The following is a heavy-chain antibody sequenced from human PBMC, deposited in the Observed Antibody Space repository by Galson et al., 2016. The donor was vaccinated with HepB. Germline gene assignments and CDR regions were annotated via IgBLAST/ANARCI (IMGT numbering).Heavy chain of an antibody. CDR2: VYPGDSDT. D-gene: IGHD2-8*02. J-gene: IGHJ4*02. V-gene: IGHV5-51*01. Sequence: TVSCKGSEYGFSNYWIGWVRQMPGKGLEWMASVYPGDSDTRYSQSFQGQVTIPADKSSTTAYLQWSSLKASDTAMYYCARQSGYCTGGSCFWDYWGLGTLVTVSS. CDR3: ARQSGYCTGGSCFWDY. CDR1: EYGFSNYW.